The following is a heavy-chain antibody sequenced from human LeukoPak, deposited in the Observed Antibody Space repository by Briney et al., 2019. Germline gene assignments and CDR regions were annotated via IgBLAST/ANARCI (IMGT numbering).Heavy chain of an antibody. J-gene: IGHJ4*02. CDR2: INHSGST. CDR3: TLYYYGSGSPRGYFDY. Sequence: SETLSLTCTVSGGSISSSGYYWSWIRQPPGKGLEWIGEINHSGSTNYNPSLKSRVTISVDTSKNQFSLKLSSVTAADTAVYYCTLYYYGSGSPRGYFDYWGQGTLVTVSS. D-gene: IGHD3-10*01. CDR1: GGSISSSGYY. V-gene: IGHV4-39*07.